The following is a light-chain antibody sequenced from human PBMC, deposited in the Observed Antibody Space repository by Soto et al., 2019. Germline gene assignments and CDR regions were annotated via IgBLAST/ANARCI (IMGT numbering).Light chain of an antibody. CDR2: DAS. CDR3: QQVNVYPST. CDR1: QGISSY. Sequence: IQLTQSPSSLSASVGDRVTITCRASQGISSYLGWYQQKPGKAPNLLIYDASTLHSGVPSRFSGRGAAKDFELTVRSLQPVDFATCYCQQVNVYPSTFGGENKLEIK. V-gene: IGKV1-9*01. J-gene: IGKJ4*01.